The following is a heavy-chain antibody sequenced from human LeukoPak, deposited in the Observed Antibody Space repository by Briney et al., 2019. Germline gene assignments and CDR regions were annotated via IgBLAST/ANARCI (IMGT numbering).Heavy chain of an antibody. V-gene: IGHV4-59*08. D-gene: IGHD1-20*01. CDR2: IYYSGST. CDR1: GGSISSYY. CDR3: ARHNWNDGDY. J-gene: IGHJ4*02. Sequence: SETLSLTCTVSGGSISSYYWSWIRQPPGKGLEWIGYIYYSGSTNYNPSLKSRVTISVDTSKNQFSLKLSSVTAADTAVYYCARHNWNDGDYWGQGTLVTVSS.